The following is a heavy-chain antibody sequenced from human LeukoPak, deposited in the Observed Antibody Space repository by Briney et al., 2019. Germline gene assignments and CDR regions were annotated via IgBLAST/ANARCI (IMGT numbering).Heavy chain of an antibody. CDR3: ARGMLYYYGSGSYYNEDY. D-gene: IGHD3-10*01. Sequence: ASVKVSCKASGYTFTSYDINWVRQATGQGLEWMGWMNHNSGNTGYAQKFQGRVTMTRNTSISTAYMELSSLRSEDTAVYYCARGMLYYYGSGSYYNEDYWGQVALVTVSS. J-gene: IGHJ4*02. V-gene: IGHV1-8*01. CDR2: MNHNSGNT. CDR1: GYTFTSYD.